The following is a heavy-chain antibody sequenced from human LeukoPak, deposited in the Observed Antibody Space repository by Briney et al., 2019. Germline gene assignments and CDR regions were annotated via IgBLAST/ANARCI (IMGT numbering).Heavy chain of an antibody. CDR3: ARRGSYGGNPVLDG. V-gene: IGHV4-39*01. Sequence: SETLSLTCTVSGGSIAGSSYYWSWICPPPGKGLEWIGSIYYSRSTYYHPSLKRRLSISVGTSKNQFSLKLSFVTAADTAVYFCARRGSYGGNPVLDGRGEGSLV. CDR1: GGSIAGSSYY. J-gene: IGHJ4*02. CDR2: IYYSRST. D-gene: IGHD4-23*01.